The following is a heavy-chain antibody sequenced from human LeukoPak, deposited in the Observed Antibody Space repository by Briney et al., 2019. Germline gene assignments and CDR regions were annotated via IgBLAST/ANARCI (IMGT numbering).Heavy chain of an antibody. CDR3: AKSGNYSNYCFDY. Sequence: GGSLRLSCAASGFTFSSYWMSWVRQAPGKGLEWVSAISGSGGSTYYADSVKGRFTISRDNSKNTLYLQMNSLRAEDTAVYYCAKSGNYSNYCFDYWGQGTLVTVSS. CDR2: ISGSGGST. D-gene: IGHD4-11*01. CDR1: GFTFSSYW. V-gene: IGHV3-23*01. J-gene: IGHJ4*02.